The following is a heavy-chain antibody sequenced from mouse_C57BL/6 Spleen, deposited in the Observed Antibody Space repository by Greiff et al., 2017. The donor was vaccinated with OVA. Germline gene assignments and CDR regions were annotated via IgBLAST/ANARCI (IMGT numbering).Heavy chain of an antibody. Sequence: VKLQQSGAELVRPGASVTLSCKASGYTFTDYEMHWVKQTPVHGLEWIGAIDPETGGTAYNQKFKGKAILTADKSSSTAYMELRSLTSEDSAVYYCTRDYGSSLWYFDVWGTGTTVTVSS. V-gene: IGHV1-15*01. J-gene: IGHJ1*03. CDR2: IDPETGGT. CDR3: TRDYGSSLWYFDV. D-gene: IGHD1-1*01. CDR1: GYTFTDYE.